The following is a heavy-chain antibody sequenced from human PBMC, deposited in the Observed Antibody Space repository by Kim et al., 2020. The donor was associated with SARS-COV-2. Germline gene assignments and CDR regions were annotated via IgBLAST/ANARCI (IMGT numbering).Heavy chain of an antibody. J-gene: IGHJ4*02. CDR2: T. V-gene: IGHV4-59*01. D-gene: IGHD6-19*01. CDR3: ARAIRPWLVYY. Sequence: TNYNPSLKRRVTISVDTSKNQFSLKLSSVTAADTAVYYCARAIRPWLVYYWGQGTLVTVSS.